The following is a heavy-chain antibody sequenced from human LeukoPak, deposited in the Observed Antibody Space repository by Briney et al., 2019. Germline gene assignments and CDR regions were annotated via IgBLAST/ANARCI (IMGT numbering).Heavy chain of an antibody. CDR2: ISAYNGNT. Sequence: ASVKVSCKACVYTFTSYGISWVRQGPGQGLEWMGRISAYNGNTNYAQKLQGRVTMTTDTSTSTAYMELRSLRSDDTAVYYCARTRTMTTVTPGVYWGQGTLVTVSS. D-gene: IGHD4-17*01. CDR3: ARTRTMTTVTPGVY. CDR1: VYTFTSYG. V-gene: IGHV1-18*01. J-gene: IGHJ4*02.